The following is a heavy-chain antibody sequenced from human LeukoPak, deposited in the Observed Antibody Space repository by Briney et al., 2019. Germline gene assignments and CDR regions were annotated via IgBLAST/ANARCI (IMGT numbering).Heavy chain of an antibody. CDR3: VSLYETY. Sequence: GGSLRLSCAASGNYWMHWVRQVPGKGLVWVSHINNDGSWTSYADSVKGRFTISKDNAKNTVYLQMNSLRAEDTAVYYCVSLYETYWGRGTLVTVSS. D-gene: IGHD2/OR15-2a*01. CDR1: GNYW. V-gene: IGHV3-74*01. CDR2: INNDGSWT. J-gene: IGHJ4*02.